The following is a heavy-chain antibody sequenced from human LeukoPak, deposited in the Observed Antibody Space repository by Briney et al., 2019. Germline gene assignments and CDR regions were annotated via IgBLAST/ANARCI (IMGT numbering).Heavy chain of an antibody. D-gene: IGHD1-26*01. V-gene: IGHV3-33*06. J-gene: IGHJ6*03. CDR1: GFTFKTYG. Sequence: PGRSLRLSCAASGFTFKTYGMHWVRQAPGKGLEWVAVIWYDGSNRYYADSVKGRFTISRDSSKNTLYLQMNSLRAEDTAVYYCAKVGAAPPRYYMDVWGKGTTVTVSS. CDR2: IWYDGSNR. CDR3: AKVGAAPPRYYMDV.